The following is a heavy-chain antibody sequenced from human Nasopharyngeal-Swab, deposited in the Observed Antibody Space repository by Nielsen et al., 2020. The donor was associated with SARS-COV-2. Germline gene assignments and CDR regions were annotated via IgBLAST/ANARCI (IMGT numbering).Heavy chain of an antibody. CDR2: IYYSGST. Sequence: SETLSLTCTVSGGSISSSSYYWGWIRQPPGKGLVWIGSIYYSGSTYYNPSLKSRVTISVDTSKNQFSLKLSSVTAADTAVYDCARGYVHFDYWGQGTLVTVSS. D-gene: IGHD2-2*01. CDR3: ARGYVHFDY. V-gene: IGHV4-39*07. J-gene: IGHJ4*02. CDR1: GGSISSSSYY.